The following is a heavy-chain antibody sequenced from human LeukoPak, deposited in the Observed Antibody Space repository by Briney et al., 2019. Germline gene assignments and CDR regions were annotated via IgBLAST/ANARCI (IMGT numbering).Heavy chain of an antibody. V-gene: IGHV1-18*01. CDR1: GYTFTSYG. Sequence: ASVKVSCTASGYTFTSYGISWVRQAPGQGLEWMGWISAYNGNTNYAQKLQGRVTMTTDTSTSTAYMELRSLRSDDTAVYYCARVVRDYDSSGYYYWFDPWGQGTLVTVSS. CDR2: ISAYNGNT. D-gene: IGHD3-22*01. CDR3: ARVVRDYDSSGYYYWFDP. J-gene: IGHJ5*02.